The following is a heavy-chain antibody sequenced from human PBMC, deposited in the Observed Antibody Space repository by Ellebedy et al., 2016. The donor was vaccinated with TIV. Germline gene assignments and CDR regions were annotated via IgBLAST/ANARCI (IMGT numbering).Heavy chain of an antibody. CDR1: GYTFTSYA. V-gene: IGHV1-3*01. CDR2: INVGNGNT. D-gene: IGHD4-17*01. CDR3: ARRQSRFSYGDYALGH. J-gene: IGHJ4*02. Sequence: ASVKVSCXASGYTFTSYAMHWVRQAPGRRLEWMGWINVGNGNTKYSQKFQGRVTITRDTSATTAYMELSSLRSEDTAVYYCARRQSRFSYGDYALGHWGQGTLVSVSS.